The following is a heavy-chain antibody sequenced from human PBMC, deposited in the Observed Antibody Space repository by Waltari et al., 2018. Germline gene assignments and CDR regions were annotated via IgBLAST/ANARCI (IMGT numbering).Heavy chain of an antibody. J-gene: IGHJ4*02. CDR1: GYTFTSYG. CDR3: ARASPVVRLLLHFDY. D-gene: IGHD3-22*01. V-gene: IGHV1-18*01. Sequence: QVQLVQSGAEVKKPGASVKVSCKASGYTFTSYGISWVRQAPGQGLEWMGWISAYNGKTNHAQKLQGRVTMTTDTSTSIAYMELRSLRSDDTAVYYCARASPVVRLLLHFDYWGQGTLVTVSS. CDR2: ISAYNGKT.